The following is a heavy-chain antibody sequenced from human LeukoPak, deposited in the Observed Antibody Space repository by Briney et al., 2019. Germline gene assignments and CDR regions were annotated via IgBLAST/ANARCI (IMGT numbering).Heavy chain of an antibody. CDR1: GGSISSGSYY. J-gene: IGHJ4*02. CDR2: IYTSGST. CDR3: ARLNAGSGSYYIFDY. Sequence: PSETLSLTCTVSGGSISSGSYYWNWIRQPAGKGLEWIGRIYTSGSTNCNPSLKSRVTISVDTSKNQFSLKMTSVTAADTAVYYCARLNAGSGSYYIFDYWGQGTLVTVSS. V-gene: IGHV4-61*02. D-gene: IGHD3-10*01.